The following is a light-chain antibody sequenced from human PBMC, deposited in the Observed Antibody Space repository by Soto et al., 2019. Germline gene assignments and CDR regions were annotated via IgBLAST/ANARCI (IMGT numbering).Light chain of an antibody. Sequence: EIVMTQSPATLSVSPGERATLSCRASQSVSSNFAWYQQKPGQAPRLLIYGASTRATDIPARFSGSGSGTEFTLTISRLQSEDFAVYYCQQYNNWPLTFGGGTKVEIK. CDR2: GAS. V-gene: IGKV3-15*01. CDR1: QSVSSN. CDR3: QQYNNWPLT. J-gene: IGKJ4*01.